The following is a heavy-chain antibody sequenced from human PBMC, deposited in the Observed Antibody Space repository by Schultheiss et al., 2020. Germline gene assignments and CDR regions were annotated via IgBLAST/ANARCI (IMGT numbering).Heavy chain of an antibody. Sequence: ASVKVSCKASGYTFTSYDINWVRQATGQGLEWMGWMNPNSGNTGYAQKFQGRVTMTRNTSISTAYMELSSLRSEDTAVYYCAREVAVAGIGYYYGMDVWGQGTTVTVSS. D-gene: IGHD6-19*01. CDR2: MNPNSGNT. CDR3: AREVAVAGIGYYYGMDV. J-gene: IGHJ6*02. V-gene: IGHV1-8*01. CDR1: GYTFTSYD.